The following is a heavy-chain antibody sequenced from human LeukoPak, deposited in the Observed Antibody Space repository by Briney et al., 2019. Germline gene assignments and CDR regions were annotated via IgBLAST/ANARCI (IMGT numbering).Heavy chain of an antibody. CDR1: GGTFSSYA. J-gene: IGHJ6*02. Sequence: SVKVSCKASGGTFSSYAISWVRQAPGQGLEWMGRIIPILGIANYAQKFQGRVTITADKSTSTAYMELSSLRSEDTAVYYCARDRRYCSGGSCYSFGMDVWGQGTTVTVSS. CDR3: ARDRRYCSGGSCYSFGMDV. CDR2: IIPILGIA. D-gene: IGHD2-15*01. V-gene: IGHV1-69*04.